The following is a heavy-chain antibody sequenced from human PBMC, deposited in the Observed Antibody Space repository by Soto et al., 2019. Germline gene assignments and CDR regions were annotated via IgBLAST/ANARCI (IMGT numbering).Heavy chain of an antibody. D-gene: IGHD5-18*01. J-gene: IGHJ6*02. CDR2: ISAYNGNT. CDR3: ARVKYSPPYYYCYGMDV. Sequence: QVPLVQSGAEVKKPGASVKVSCKASGYTFTSYGISWVRQAPGQGLEWMGWISAYNGNTNYAQKLQGRVTMTTDTSTSTAYMELRSLRSDDTAVYYCARVKYSPPYYYCYGMDVWGQGTTVTVSS. V-gene: IGHV1-18*01. CDR1: GYTFTSYG.